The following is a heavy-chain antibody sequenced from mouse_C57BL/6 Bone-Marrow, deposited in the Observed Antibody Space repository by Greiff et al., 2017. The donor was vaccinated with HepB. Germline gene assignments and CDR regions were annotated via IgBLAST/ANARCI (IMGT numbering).Heavy chain of an antibody. J-gene: IGHJ1*03. D-gene: IGHD1-1*01. CDR2: INPGSGGT. CDR1: GYAFTNYL. Sequence: VQLQQSGAELVRPGTSVKVSCKASGYAFTNYLIEWVKQRPGQGLEWIGVINPGSGGTNYNEKFKGKATLTADKSSSTAYMQLSSLTFEDSAVYFCARCYYGSSPYWYFDVWGTGTTVTVSS. CDR3: ARCYYGSSPYWYFDV. V-gene: IGHV1-54*01.